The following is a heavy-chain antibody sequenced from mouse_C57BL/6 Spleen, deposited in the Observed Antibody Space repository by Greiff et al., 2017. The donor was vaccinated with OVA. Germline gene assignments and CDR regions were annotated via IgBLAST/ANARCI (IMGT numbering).Heavy chain of an antibody. Sequence: EVQLVESGGGLVQPGASLRLSCAASGFTFTDYYMSWVRQPPGKAPEGLALIRNKANGYTTEYTASVKGRFTISRDNSQNILYLQMNTLRAEDSATYYCVKAHGSSPFDYWGQGTTLTVSS. V-gene: IGHV7-4*01. CDR3: VKAHGSSPFDY. J-gene: IGHJ2*01. CDR1: GFTFTDYY. D-gene: IGHD1-1*01. CDR2: IRNKANGYTT.